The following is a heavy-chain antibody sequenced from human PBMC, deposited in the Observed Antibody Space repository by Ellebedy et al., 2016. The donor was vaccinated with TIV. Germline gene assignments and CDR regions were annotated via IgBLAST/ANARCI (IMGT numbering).Heavy chain of an antibody. CDR2: INPSGGST. D-gene: IGHD3-9*01. CDR1: GYTFTSYY. J-gene: IGHJ4*02. V-gene: IGHV1-46*01. Sequence: ASVKVSCXASGYTFTSYYMHWVRQAPGQGLEWMGIINPSGGSTGYAQKFQGRVTMTRNTSISTAYMELSSLRSEDTAVYYCVLRYFDWLLSDFDYWGQGTLVTVSS. CDR3: VLRYFDWLLSDFDY.